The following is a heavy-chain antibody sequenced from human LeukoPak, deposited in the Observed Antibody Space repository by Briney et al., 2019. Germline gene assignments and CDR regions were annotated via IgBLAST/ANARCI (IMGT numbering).Heavy chain of an antibody. CDR3: VSFYETY. Sequence: GGSLRLSCATSGNYWMHWVRQAPGKGLVWVSHINSDGSWTSYADSVKGRFTISKDNAKNTVYLQMNNLRAEDTAVYYCVSFYETYWGRGTLVTVSS. J-gene: IGHJ4*02. D-gene: IGHD2-2*01. CDR1: GNYW. CDR2: INSDGSWT. V-gene: IGHV3-74*01.